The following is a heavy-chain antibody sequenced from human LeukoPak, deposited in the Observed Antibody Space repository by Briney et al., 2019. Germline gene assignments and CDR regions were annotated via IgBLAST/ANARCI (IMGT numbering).Heavy chain of an antibody. D-gene: IGHD2-2*01. CDR3: ARDSVAPAVHYYFDY. CDR2: ISSDGSNK. J-gene: IGHJ4*02. V-gene: IGHV3-30*03. CDR1: GFTFSDYY. Sequence: GGSLRLSCAASGFTFSDYYMSWIRQAPGKGLEWVAVISSDGSNKYYADSVKGRFTISRDNSKNTLYLQMNSLRAEDTAVYYCARDSVAPAVHYYFDYWGQGTLVTVSS.